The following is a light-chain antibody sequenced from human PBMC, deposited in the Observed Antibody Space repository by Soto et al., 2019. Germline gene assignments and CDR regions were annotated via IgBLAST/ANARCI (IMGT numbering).Light chain of an antibody. CDR1: QSVSTN. J-gene: IGKJ5*01. CDR2: GAS. Sequence: EIMMKHSPTTLSVSPGERATLSSRASQSVSTNLAWYQQKPGQVPSLLIYGASTRASGIPARFSGSGSGTEFTLTIGSLQSEDFAVYYCQQYSSSPSFGQGTRLEIK. V-gene: IGKV3-15*01. CDR3: QQYSSSPS.